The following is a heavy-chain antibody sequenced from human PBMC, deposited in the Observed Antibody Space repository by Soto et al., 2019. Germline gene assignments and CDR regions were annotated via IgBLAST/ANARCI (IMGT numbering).Heavy chain of an antibody. J-gene: IGHJ3*02. Sequence: EVRLVESGGGVVQPGESLRLSCAASGFTLSSHSMHWVRQAPGRALEYVSAIASNGGTTYYANSVKGRFTISRDISKNTLFLQMGSLRPEDMAVYYCTRVAATQALAFDIWGQGTMVTVSS. V-gene: IGHV3-64*01. CDR2: IASNGGTT. D-gene: IGHD6-25*01. CDR1: GFTLSSHS. CDR3: TRVAATQALAFDI.